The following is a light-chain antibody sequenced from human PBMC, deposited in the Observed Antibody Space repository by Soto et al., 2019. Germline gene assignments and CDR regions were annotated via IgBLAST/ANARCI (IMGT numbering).Light chain of an antibody. CDR3: QQRSNWPPIT. CDR2: DAS. Sequence: EIVLTQSPATLSLSPGERATLSCRARQSVSSYLAWYQQKPGQAPRLLIYDASNRAPGIPARFSGSGSGTDFTLTISCLEPEDFAVDYCQQRSNWPPITFGQGTLLEIK. V-gene: IGKV3-11*01. J-gene: IGKJ5*01. CDR1: QSVSSY.